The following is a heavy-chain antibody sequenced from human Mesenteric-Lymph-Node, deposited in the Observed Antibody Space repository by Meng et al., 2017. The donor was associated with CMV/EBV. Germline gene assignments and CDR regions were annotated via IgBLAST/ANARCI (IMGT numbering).Heavy chain of an antibody. CDR1: GGTFSSYA. CDR3: ARERMGGFDFWSGNFDY. Sequence: SVKVSCKASGGTFSSYAISWVRQAPGQGLEWMGGIIPIFGTANYAQKFQGRVTITTDESTSTAYMELSSLRSEDTAVYYCARERMGGFDFWSGNFDYWSQGTLVTVSS. V-gene: IGHV1-69*05. CDR2: IIPIFGTA. D-gene: IGHD3-3*01. J-gene: IGHJ4*02.